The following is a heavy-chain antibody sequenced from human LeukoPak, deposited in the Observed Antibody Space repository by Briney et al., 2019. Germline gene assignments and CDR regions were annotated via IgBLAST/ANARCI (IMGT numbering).Heavy chain of an antibody. CDR3: ARDTTVASGMQY. J-gene: IGHJ4*02. D-gene: IGHD6-19*01. CDR1: GGSISSYY. V-gene: IGHV4-59*01. CDR2: IYYSGST. Sequence: KPSETLSLTCTVSGGSISSYYWSWIRQPPGKGLEWIGYIYYSGSTNYNPSLKSRVTISVDTSKNQFSLKLSSVTAADTAVYYCARDTTVASGMQYWGQGTLVTVSS.